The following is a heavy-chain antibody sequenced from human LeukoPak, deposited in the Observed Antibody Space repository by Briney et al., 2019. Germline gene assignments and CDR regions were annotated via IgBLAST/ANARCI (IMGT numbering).Heavy chain of an antibody. D-gene: IGHD3-10*01. V-gene: IGHV3-30*02. CDR1: GFTFSSYG. J-gene: IGHJ3*02. Sequence: PGGSLRLSCAASGFTFSSYGMHWVRQAPGKGLEWVAFIRYDGSNKYYADSVKGRFTISRDNSKNTLYLQMNSLRAGDTAVYYCATGGPNAFDIWGQGTMVTVSS. CDR3: ATGGPNAFDI. CDR2: IRYDGSNK.